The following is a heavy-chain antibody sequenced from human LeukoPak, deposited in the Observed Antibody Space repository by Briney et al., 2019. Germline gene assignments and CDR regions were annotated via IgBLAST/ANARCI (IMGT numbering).Heavy chain of an antibody. CDR3: ARGGNYYYDSSGYYTV. J-gene: IGHJ4*02. CDR2: IYYSGST. CDR1: GGSISSYY. V-gene: IGHV4-59*08. Sequence: PSETQSLTCTVSGGSISSYYWSWIRQPPGKGLEWIGYIYYSGSTNYNPSLKSRVTISVDTSKNQFSLKLSSVTAADTAVYYCARGGNYYYDSSGYYTVWGQGTLVTVSS. D-gene: IGHD3-22*01.